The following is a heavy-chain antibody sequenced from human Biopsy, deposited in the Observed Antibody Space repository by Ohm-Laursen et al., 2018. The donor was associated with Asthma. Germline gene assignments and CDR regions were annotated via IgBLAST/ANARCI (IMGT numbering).Heavy chain of an antibody. D-gene: IGHD1-26*01. J-gene: IGHJ4*02. CDR1: GFTFSSYG. CDR2: IWYDGSNK. Sequence: SLRLSCAASGFTFSSYGMHWVRQALGKGLEWVAVIWYDGSNKYYADSVKGRFTISRDNSKNTLYLQMNSLRAEDTAVYYCARDAWELQKPYAYYFDYWGQGTLVTVSS. CDR3: ARDAWELQKPYAYYFDY. V-gene: IGHV3-33*01.